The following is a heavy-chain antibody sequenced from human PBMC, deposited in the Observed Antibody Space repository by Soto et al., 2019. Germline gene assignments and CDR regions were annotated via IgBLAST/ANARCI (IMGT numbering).Heavy chain of an antibody. V-gene: IGHV3-23*01. CDR2: ISGSGVDT. J-gene: IGHJ4*02. CDR3: AKGGLLPRANRWF. D-gene: IGHD2-2*01. CDR1: GXTFRNYP. Sequence: GSLRLSCAASGXTFRNYPMTWVRQAPGKGLDWVSTISGSGVDTYYPDSVKGRVTISRDNSKKTLYLQINSLRSYYTAVYYCAKGGLLPRANRWFWGQGTLGTVSS.